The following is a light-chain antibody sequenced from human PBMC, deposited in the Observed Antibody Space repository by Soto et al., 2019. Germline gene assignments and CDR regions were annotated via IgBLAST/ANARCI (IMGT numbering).Light chain of an antibody. CDR2: DVT. CDR1: SSDVGNNNY. V-gene: IGLV2-14*01. J-gene: IGLJ1*01. CDR3: SSFTGSSYV. Sequence: QSVLTQPASVSGSPGQSITISGTGTSSDVGNNNYVSWYQQNPGKAPKVMICDVTNRPSGVSNRFSGSKSGNTASLTISGLQAEDEADYYCSSFTGSSYVFGTGTKVTIL.